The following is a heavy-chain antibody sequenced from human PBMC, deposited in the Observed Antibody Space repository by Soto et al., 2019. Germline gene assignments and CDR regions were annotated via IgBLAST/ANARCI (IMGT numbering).Heavy chain of an antibody. CDR3: ARDSPGSNYFDY. V-gene: IGHV3-33*08. D-gene: IGHD2-15*01. CDR2: IWYDGSNK. CDR1: GFTFSSYG. J-gene: IGHJ4*02. Sequence: GGSLRLSCAASGFTFSSYGMHWVRQAPGKGLEWVAVIWYDGSNKYYADSVKGRFTISRDNSKNTLYLQMNSLRAEDTAVYYCARDSPGSNYFDYWGQGTLVTVSA.